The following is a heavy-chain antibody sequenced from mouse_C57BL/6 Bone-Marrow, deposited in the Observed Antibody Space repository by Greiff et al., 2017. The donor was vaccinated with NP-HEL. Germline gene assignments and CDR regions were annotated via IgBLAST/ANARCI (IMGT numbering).Heavy chain of an antibody. V-gene: IGHV1-81*01. CDR2: IYPRSGNT. Sequence: QVQLQQSGAELARPGASVKLSCKASGYTFTSYGISWVKQRTGQGLEWIGEIYPRSGNTYYNEKFKGKATLTADKSSSTAYMELRSLTSEDSAVYFCAREVLRPYWYFDVWGTGTTVTVSS. D-gene: IGHD1-2*01. CDR1: GYTFTSYG. J-gene: IGHJ1*03. CDR3: AREVLRPYWYFDV.